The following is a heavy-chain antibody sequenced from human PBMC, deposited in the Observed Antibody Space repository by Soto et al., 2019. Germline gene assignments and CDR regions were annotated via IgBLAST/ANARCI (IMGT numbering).Heavy chain of an antibody. Sequence: PSETLSLTCAVSGGSISGSYYYWGWLRQSPGKGPEWIGSVFYTGFTSYNPSLESRVSVSVDTSNNHFSLKVSDVSAADTAGYFGATSQKGDNWNFFDHWGQGALVTGSS. CDR1: GGSISGSYYY. CDR3: ATSQKGDNWNFFDH. V-gene: IGHV4-39*02. J-gene: IGHJ4*02. D-gene: IGHD1-20*01. CDR2: VFYTGFT.